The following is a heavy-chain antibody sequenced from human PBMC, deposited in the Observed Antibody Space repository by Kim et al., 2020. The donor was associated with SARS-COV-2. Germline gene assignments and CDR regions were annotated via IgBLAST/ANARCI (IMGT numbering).Heavy chain of an antibody. J-gene: IGHJ6*02. CDR3: AKGICGSYPYYFDAMDV. D-gene: IGHD3-16*02. Sequence: SVKGRFTISRDNDKNSLCLQMNSLRAEDTALYYCAKGICGSYPYYFDAMDVWGQGTTVTVSS. V-gene: IGHV3-9*01.